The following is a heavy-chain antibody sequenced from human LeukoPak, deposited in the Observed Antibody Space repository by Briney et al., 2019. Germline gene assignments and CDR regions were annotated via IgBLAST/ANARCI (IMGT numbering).Heavy chain of an antibody. CDR3: ARGATYNERNGLFDP. J-gene: IGHJ5*02. V-gene: IGHV4-31*03. D-gene: IGHD2-8*01. Sequence: SETLSLTCTVSGASITTGAHVWVWIRQLPGQSLEFIGYIHYRGSTSYNPSLATRVTISLDTSADQFSLSLSSVTAADTAVYYCARGATYNERNGLFDPWGQGTLVTVSS. CDR1: GASITTGAHV. CDR2: IHYRGST.